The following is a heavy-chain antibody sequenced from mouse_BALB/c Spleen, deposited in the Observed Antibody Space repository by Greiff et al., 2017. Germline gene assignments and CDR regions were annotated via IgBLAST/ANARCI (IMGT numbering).Heavy chain of an antibody. CDR2: ISYSGST. J-gene: IGHJ2*01. Sequence: EVQGVESGPGLVKPSQSLSLTCTVTGYSITSDYAWNWIRQFPGNKLEWMGYISYSGSTSYNPSLKSRISITRDTSKNQFFLQLNSVTTEDTATYYCARRGDYDDYWGQGTTLTVSS. CDR1: GYSITSDYA. CDR3: ARRGDYDDY. D-gene: IGHD2-4*01. V-gene: IGHV3-2*02.